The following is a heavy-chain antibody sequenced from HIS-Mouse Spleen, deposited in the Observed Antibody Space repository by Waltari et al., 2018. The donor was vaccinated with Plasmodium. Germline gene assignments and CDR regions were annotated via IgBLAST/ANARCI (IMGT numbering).Heavy chain of an antibody. J-gene: IGHJ4*02. CDR3: ARLLPWVHGHFDY. CDR2: ISGYNGNT. D-gene: IGHD1-26*01. Sequence: QVQLVQSGAEGKRPGAPVKVSCKASGYTFSRYGNSWLRQAPGQGLAWMGWISGYNGNTNYAQKVQGRVTMTTDTSTSTAYMELRSLRSDDTAVYYCARLLPWVHGHFDYWGQGTLVTVSS. CDR1: GYTFSRYG. V-gene: IGHV1-18*01.